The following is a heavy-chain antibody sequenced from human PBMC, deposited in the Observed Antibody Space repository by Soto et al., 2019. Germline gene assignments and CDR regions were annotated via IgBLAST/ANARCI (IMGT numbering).Heavy chain of an antibody. Sequence: EMQLVESGGDLVQPGGSLRLSCAASGFTFNDYWMHWVRHAPGKGLVWVSRISSDGTGTTYADSVKGRFTISRDNAKNTLYLQMNSLRDEDTAVYYCACSYGMDVWGQGTTVTVSS. CDR1: GFTFNDYW. CDR2: ISSDGTGT. V-gene: IGHV3-74*01. D-gene: IGHD3-10*02. J-gene: IGHJ6*02. CDR3: ACSYGMDV.